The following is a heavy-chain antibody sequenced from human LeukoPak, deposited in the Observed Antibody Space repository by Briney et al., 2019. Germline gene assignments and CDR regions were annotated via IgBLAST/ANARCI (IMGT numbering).Heavy chain of an antibody. J-gene: IGHJ4*02. CDR1: DGSISSYY. V-gene: IGHV4-59*12. D-gene: IGHD5-18*01. CDR2: LSYFGST. CDR3: ARDVGGYNYGYSLDY. Sequence: SETLSLTCTVSDGSISSYYWSWIRQSPGKGLEWIGYLSYFGSTTYNPSLTSRVTISVDTSKNQFSLRLTSVTAADTAVYYCARDVGGYNYGYSLDYWGQGTLVSVSS.